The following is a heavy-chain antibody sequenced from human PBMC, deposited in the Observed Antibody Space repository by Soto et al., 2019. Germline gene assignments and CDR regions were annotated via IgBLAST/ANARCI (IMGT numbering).Heavy chain of an antibody. CDR2: IKSKAAGGTT. D-gene: IGHD4-17*01. CDR1: GLTLSDIW. CDR3: SYGAHQYFDY. Sequence: PGGSLRLSCVVSGLTLSDIWMNWVRQAPGKGLEWVGRIKSKAAGGTTDYAAPVKGRFSISRDDSTNTLFLHINSLRTEDTGVYYCSYGAHQYFDYWGQGALDTVSS. V-gene: IGHV3-15*07. J-gene: IGHJ4*02.